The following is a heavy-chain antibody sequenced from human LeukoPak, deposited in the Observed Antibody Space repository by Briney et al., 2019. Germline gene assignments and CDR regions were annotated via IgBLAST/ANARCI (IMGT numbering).Heavy chain of an antibody. CDR2: LSSNGECT. Sequence: GGSLRLSCAASGSTFTSYAMHWVRQAPGEGLEYVSTLSSNGECTYYANSVKGRFTISRDNSKNTLYLQMNSLRAEDTAVYYCAKDRDSSGYYWGQGTMVTVSS. V-gene: IGHV3-64*01. CDR1: GSTFTSYA. CDR3: AKDRDSSGYY. J-gene: IGHJ3*01. D-gene: IGHD3-22*01.